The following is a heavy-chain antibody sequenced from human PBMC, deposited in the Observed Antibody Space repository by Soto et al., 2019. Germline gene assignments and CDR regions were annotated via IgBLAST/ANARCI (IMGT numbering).Heavy chain of an antibody. J-gene: IGHJ5*02. D-gene: IGHD3-10*01. Sequence: SEPLSLTCALYGGSFSGYYWSWIRQPPGKGLEWIGEINHSGSTNYNPSLKSRVTISVDTSKNQFSLKLSSVTAADTAVYYCVRGRVVLLWFGDHNWFDPWGQGTLVTVS. CDR1: GGSFSGYY. CDR2: INHSGST. CDR3: VRGRVVLLWFGDHNWFDP. V-gene: IGHV4-34*01.